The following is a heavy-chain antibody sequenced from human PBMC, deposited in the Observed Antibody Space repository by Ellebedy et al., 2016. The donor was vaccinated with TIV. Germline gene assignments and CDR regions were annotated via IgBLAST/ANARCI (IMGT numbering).Heavy chain of an antibody. J-gene: IGHJ5*02. CDR1: GGSFSGYY. CDR3: PVVAVTTSGFDP. D-gene: IGHD2-21*02. Sequence: GSLRLSXAVYGGSFSGYYWSWIRQPPGKGLEWIGEINHSGSTNYNPSLKSRVTISVDTSKNQFSLKLSSVTAADTAVYYCPVVAVTTSGFDPWGQGTLVTVSS. V-gene: IGHV4-34*01. CDR2: INHSGST.